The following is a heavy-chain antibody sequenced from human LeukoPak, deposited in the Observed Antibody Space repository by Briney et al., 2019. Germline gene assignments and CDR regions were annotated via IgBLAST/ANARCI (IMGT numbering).Heavy chain of an antibody. CDR2: ISWNSGSI. D-gene: IGHD3-22*01. V-gene: IGHV3-9*03. J-gene: IGHJ4*02. CDR1: GFTFSSYG. CDR3: AKDRGLYYDSSGSFDY. Sequence: SGGSLRLSCAASGFTFSSYGMHWVRQAPGKGLEWVSGISWNSGSIGYADSVKGRFTISRDNAKNSLYLQMNSLRAEDMALYYCAKDRGLYYDSSGSFDYWGQGTLVTVSS.